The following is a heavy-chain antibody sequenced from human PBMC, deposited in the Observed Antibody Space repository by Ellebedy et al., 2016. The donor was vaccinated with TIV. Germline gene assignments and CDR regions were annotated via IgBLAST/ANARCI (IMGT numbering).Heavy chain of an antibody. D-gene: IGHD4-17*01. V-gene: IGHV3-7*01. CDR1: GFNFRSYS. CDR3: ARRASYGDYAVQVNPWFDP. J-gene: IGHJ5*02. CDR2: IRQEGDEI. Sequence: PGGSLRLSCAASGFNFRSYSMAWVRQAPGQGLEWVAKIRQEGDEIYYVESVNGRVTISRDNAKNSLFLQMNSLRVEDTAVYYCARRASYGDYAVQVNPWFDPWGQGTLVTVSS.